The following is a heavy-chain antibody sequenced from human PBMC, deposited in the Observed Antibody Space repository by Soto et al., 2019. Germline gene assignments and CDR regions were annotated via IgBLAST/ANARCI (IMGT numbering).Heavy chain of an antibody. D-gene: IGHD3-10*01. CDR2: ISFDGSKK. J-gene: IGHJ6*02. Sequence: GGSLRLSCAASGFTFSSYAMHWGRQAPGKGLEWVAVISFDGSKKYYADSVKGRFTVSRDDSKNTLYLQMNSLRAEDTAVYYCTRGSGSTYYYDMDVWGQGTTVTVSS. CDR3: TRGSGSTYYYDMDV. CDR1: GFTFSSYA. V-gene: IGHV3-30-3*01.